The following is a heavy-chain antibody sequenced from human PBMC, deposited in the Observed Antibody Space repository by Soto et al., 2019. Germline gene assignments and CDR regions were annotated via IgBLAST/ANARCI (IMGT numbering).Heavy chain of an antibody. V-gene: IGHV4-34*01. D-gene: IGHD3-9*01. J-gene: IGHJ6*02. CDR3: ARRYYDIFGDNGMDV. Sequence: SETLSLTCAVYGVSFSGYYWSWIRHPPGKGLEWIGEINHSGSTNYNPSLKSRVTISVDTSRNQFSLKLSSVTAADTAVYYCARRYYDIFGDNGMDVWGQGTTVTVS. CDR2: INHSGST. CDR1: GVSFSGYY.